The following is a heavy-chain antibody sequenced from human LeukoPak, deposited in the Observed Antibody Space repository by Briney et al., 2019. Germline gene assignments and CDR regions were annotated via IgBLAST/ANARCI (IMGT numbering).Heavy chain of an antibody. V-gene: IGHV4-34*01. Sequence: PGGSLRLSCAASGFTFSSYWMSWIRQPPGKGLEWIGEINHSGSTNYNPSLKSRVTISVDTSKNQFSLKLSSVTAADTAVYYCARDRVAGHNWFDPWGQGTLVTVSS. J-gene: IGHJ5*02. CDR2: INHSGST. D-gene: IGHD6-19*01. CDR3: ARDRVAGHNWFDP. CDR1: GFTFSSYW.